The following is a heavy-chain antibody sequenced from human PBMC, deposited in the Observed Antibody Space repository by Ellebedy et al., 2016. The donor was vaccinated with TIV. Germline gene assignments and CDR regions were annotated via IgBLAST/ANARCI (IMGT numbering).Heavy chain of an antibody. CDR1: GGSISSYY. CDR3: ARVLRWLPDCSSTSCLLVWFDP. J-gene: IGHJ5*02. V-gene: IGHV4-59*01. D-gene: IGHD2-2*01. Sequence: SETLSLXXTVSGGSISSYYWSWIRQPPGKGLEWIGYIYYSGSTNYNPSLKSRVTISVDTSKNQFSLKLSSVTAADTAVYYCARVLRWLPDCSSTSCLLVWFDPWGQGTLVTVSS. CDR2: IYYSGST.